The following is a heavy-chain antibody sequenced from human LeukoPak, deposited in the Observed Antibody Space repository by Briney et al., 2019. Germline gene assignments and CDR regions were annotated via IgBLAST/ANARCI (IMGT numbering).Heavy chain of an antibody. CDR2: IYTSGST. CDR3: ERVRGAYYYYYMDV. Sequence: SQTLSLTCTVSGGSISSGSYYWRWIRQPAGKGLEWIGRIYTSGSTNYNPSLKSRVTISADTSKNQFSLKLSSVTAADTAVYYCERVRGAYYYYYMDVWGKGTTVTVSS. CDR1: GGSISSGSYY. D-gene: IGHD3-10*01. V-gene: IGHV4-61*02. J-gene: IGHJ6*03.